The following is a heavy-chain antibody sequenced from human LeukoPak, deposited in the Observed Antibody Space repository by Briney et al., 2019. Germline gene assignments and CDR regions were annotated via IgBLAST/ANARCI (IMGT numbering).Heavy chain of an antibody. D-gene: IGHD5-24*01. Sequence: SETLSLTCSVSGDSFSSSPYYWGWIRQPPGKGLEWIGNTFSTSTLYNASLRSRVTIVVDTSKNQFSLKLTSATAADTAIYFCARYKFHNYFDPWGQGTLVVVSS. V-gene: IGHV4-61*01. J-gene: IGHJ5*02. CDR2: TFSTST. CDR1: GDSFSSSPYY. CDR3: ARYKFHNYFDP.